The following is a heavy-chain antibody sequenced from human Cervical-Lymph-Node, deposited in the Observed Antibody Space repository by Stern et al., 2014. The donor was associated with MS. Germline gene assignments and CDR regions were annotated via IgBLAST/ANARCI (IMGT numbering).Heavy chain of an antibody. J-gene: IGHJ4*02. CDR2: ITSDGGST. Sequence: EVQLVESGGGLVQPGGSLRLSCVGSGFTFRNYAMHWVRKAPGKGLEYVSAITSDGGSTYYAKFVKGRFTISRDNAKNTLYLQMGRLRGDDMAVYYCARGSRWGQGTLVTVSS. CDR3: ARGSR. CDR1: GFTFRNYA. V-gene: IGHV3-64*01.